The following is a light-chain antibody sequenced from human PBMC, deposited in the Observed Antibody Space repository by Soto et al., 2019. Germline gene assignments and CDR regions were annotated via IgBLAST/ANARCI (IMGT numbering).Light chain of an antibody. V-gene: IGLV2-14*01. J-gene: IGLJ2*01. CDR3: NSFTSSSTVI. CDR1: GSGFRGRNS. CDR2: GVT. Sequence: QSALTQPPSASGSPGQSVSISCSEVGSGFRGRNSVSWYQQHPGKAPKLLIYGVTNRPSGVSNRFSGSKSGNTASLTISGLQAEDEGAYFCNSFTSSSTVIFGGGTKVTVL.